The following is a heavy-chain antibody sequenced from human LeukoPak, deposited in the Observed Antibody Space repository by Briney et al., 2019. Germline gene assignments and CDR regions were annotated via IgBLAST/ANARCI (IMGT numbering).Heavy chain of an antibody. D-gene: IGHD3-10*01. CDR1: GGSISSYY. CDR3: ARDMRRVVRGVTNWFDP. Sequence: SETLSLTCTVSGGSISSYYWSWIRQPAGKGLEWIGRIYTSGSTNYNPSLKSRVTMSVDTSKNQFSLKLSSVTAADTAVYYCARDMRRVVRGVTNWFDPWGQGTLVTVSS. V-gene: IGHV4-4*07. CDR2: IYTSGST. J-gene: IGHJ5*02.